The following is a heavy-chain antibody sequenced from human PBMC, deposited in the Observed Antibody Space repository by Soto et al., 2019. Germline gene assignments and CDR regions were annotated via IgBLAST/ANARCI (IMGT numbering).Heavy chain of an antibody. Sequence: ESGGDLVQPGGSLRLSCAASGFTFSNFAMSWVRQAPGRGLEWVSGISASGRDIHYADSVKDRFTVSRDNSKNTLYLQMNSLRAEDTAIYYCAKGKTSGWYYFDYWGQGALVTVSS. D-gene: IGHD6-19*01. J-gene: IGHJ4*02. CDR3: AKGKTSGWYYFDY. V-gene: IGHV3-23*01. CDR1: GFTFSNFA. CDR2: ISASGRDI.